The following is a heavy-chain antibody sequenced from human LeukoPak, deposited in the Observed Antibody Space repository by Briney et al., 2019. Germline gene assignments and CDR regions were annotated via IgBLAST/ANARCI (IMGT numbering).Heavy chain of an antibody. D-gene: IGHD2-2*01. CDR3: ARGRYCSSTSFLNRGWFDP. CDR2: MNPNSGNT. CDR1: GYTFTSYD. J-gene: IGHJ5*02. V-gene: IGHV1-8*03. Sequence: ASVKVSCKASGYTFTSYDINWVRQATGQGLEWMGWMNPNSGNTGYAQKFQGRVTITRNTSISTAYMELSSLRSEDTAVYYCARGRYCSSTSFLNRGWFDPWGQGTLVTVSS.